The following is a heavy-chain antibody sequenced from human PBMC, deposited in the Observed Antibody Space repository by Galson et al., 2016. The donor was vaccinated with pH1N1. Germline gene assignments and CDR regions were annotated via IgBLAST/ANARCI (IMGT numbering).Heavy chain of an antibody. CDR2: VYRSGAT. V-gene: IGHV4-38-2*01. CDR3: ARHQSGVGGIPFAFDS. D-gene: IGHD3-3*01. Sequence: ETLSLTCSVSGFSITSGYYWGWIRQPPGKGLEWIGTVYRSGATDYNPSLKSRITTSVDTSKNQFSLRLTSVTAADTAMYYCARHQSGVGGIPFAFDSWGQGILVTVSS. CDR1: GFSITSGYY. J-gene: IGHJ4*02.